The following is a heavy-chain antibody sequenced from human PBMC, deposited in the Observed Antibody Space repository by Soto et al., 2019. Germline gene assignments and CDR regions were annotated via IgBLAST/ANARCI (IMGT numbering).Heavy chain of an antibody. CDR3: ARTSGDYLYDY. V-gene: IGHV1-3*01. D-gene: IGHD3-22*01. CDR2: INAGNGNT. J-gene: IGHJ4*02. Sequence: QVQLVQSGAEVKKPGASVKVSCKASGYTFTSYAMHWVRHAPGQRLEWMGWINAGNGNTKYSQKFKARVTITRDTSASTAYMELSSLRSEDTEVYYCARTSGDYLYDYWGQGTLVTVSS. CDR1: GYTFTSYA.